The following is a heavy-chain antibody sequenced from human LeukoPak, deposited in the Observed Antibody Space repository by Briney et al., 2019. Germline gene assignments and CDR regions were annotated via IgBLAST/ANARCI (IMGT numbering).Heavy chain of an antibody. CDR2: IYHSGST. D-gene: IGHD1-26*01. CDR3: VRRLVTGSYEDYFDY. V-gene: IGHV4-30-2*01. CDR1: VGSISSGGYY. Sequence: SETLSLTCTVSVGSISSGGYYWSWIRQPPGKGLEWIGYIYHSGSTYYNPSLKSRVTISVDTSKNQFSLKLSSVTAADTAVYYCVRRLVTGSYEDYFDYWGQGTLVTVSS. J-gene: IGHJ4*02.